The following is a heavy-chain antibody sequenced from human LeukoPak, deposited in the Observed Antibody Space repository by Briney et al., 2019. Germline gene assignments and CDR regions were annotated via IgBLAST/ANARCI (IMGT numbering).Heavy chain of an antibody. CDR1: GFTFSGHG. Sequence: GGSLRLSCVASGFTFSGHGMHWVRQAPGKGLEWVAFIRCDASDKYYADSVKGRITISRDNSKNTLYLQMNSLRPEDTAVYYCAKDKAFLAGYFDYWGQGNLVTVSS. J-gene: IGHJ4*02. CDR3: AKDKAFLAGYFDY. V-gene: IGHV3-30*02. CDR2: IRCDASDK.